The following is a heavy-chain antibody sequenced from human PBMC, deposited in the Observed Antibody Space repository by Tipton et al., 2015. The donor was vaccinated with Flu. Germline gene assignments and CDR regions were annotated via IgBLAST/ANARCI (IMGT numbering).Heavy chain of an antibody. CDR1: GFTFSSFD. D-gene: IGHD3-9*01. CDR3: ARGYDILTDGGGYFDY. J-gene: IGHJ4*02. Sequence: SLRLSCAASGFTFSSFDMTWVRQAPGKGLEWVSDISGSGGSTYYADFVKGRFTISRDNSKNTLYLQMNSLRAEDTAVYYCARGYDILTDGGGYFDYWGQGTLVTVSS. CDR2: ISGSGGST. V-gene: IGHV3-23*01.